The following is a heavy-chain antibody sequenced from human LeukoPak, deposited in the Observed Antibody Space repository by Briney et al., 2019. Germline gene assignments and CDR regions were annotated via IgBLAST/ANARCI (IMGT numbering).Heavy chain of an antibody. Sequence: GASVKVSCKASGGIFSSYAISWVRQAPGQGLEWMGWIITGNGDTKSSQKFQGRVTITRDTSASTVYMELGSLTSEDTAVYYCVRDRPWPRGSGHYGMDVWGQGTTVTVSS. CDR3: VRDRPWPRGSGHYGMDV. D-gene: IGHD3-10*01. J-gene: IGHJ6*02. CDR2: IITGNGDT. CDR1: GGIFSSYA. V-gene: IGHV1-3*04.